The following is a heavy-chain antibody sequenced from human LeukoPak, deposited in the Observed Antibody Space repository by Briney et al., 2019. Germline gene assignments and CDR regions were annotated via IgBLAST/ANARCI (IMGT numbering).Heavy chain of an antibody. D-gene: IGHD6-13*01. V-gene: IGHV4-34*01. J-gene: IGHJ6*02. CDR3: ARDRSHHYYYYGMDV. CDR1: GGSFSGYY. Sequence: SETLSLTCAVYGGSFSGYYWSWIRQPPGKGLEWIGEINHSGSTNYNPSLKSRVTISVDTSKNQFSLKLSSVTAADTAVYYCARDRSHHYYYYGMDVGGQGTTVTVSS. CDR2: INHSGST.